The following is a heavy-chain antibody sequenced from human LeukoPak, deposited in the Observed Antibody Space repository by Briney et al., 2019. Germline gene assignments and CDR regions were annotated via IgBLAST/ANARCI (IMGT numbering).Heavy chain of an antibody. CDR3: GRGGYCSGGTCYRFNAFDI. CDR2: ISPSGSAI. Sequence: GGSLRLSCATSGFTLSSYEMNWVRQAPGKGLEWVSYISPSGSAIYTDSVKGRFTISTDNAKNSPFLQMNSLRAEDTAVYYCGRGGYCSGGTCYRFNAFDIWGQGTTVTVSS. D-gene: IGHD2-15*01. V-gene: IGHV3-48*03. CDR1: GFTLSSYE. J-gene: IGHJ3*02.